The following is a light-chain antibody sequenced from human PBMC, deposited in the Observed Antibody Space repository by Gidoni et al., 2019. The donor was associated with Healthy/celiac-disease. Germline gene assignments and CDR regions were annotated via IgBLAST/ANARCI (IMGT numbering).Light chain of an antibody. CDR2: WAS. CDR3: QQYYSTPWT. J-gene: IGKJ1*01. CDR1: QSVLYSSNNKNY. V-gene: IGKV4-1*01. Sequence: DIVMTQSPDSLAVSLGERATINCKSSQSVLYSSNNKNYLAWYQQKPGQPPKLLIYWASTRESGVPDRFSGGGSGAYFTLTISGLQAEDGAVYYCQQYYSTPWTFGQGTKVEIK.